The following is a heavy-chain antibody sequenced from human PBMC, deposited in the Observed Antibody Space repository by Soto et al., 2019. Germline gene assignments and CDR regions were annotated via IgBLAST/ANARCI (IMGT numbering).Heavy chain of an antibody. CDR3: ARDRDGVVVTAEHFDY. D-gene: IGHD2-21*02. J-gene: IGHJ4*02. Sequence: QVQLVQSGAEVKKPGSSVKVSCKASGGTFSSYAISWVRQAPGQGLEWMGGIVPIFGTANYAQKFQGRVTITADESTSTAYMELSSLRSEDTAVYYCARDRDGVVVTAEHFDYWGQGTLVTVAS. CDR1: GGTFSSYA. CDR2: IVPIFGTA. V-gene: IGHV1-69*01.